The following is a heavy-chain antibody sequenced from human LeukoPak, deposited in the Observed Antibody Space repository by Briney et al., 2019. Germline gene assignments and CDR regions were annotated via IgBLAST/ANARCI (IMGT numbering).Heavy chain of an antibody. CDR1: GYSFTSYW. CDR3: ARLIGSRVVVPADY. J-gene: IGHJ4*02. CDR2: FYPGASDT. V-gene: IGHV5-51*01. Sequence: GESLKICCKGSGYSFTSYWISWVRQMPGKGLEWRGSFYPGASDTRYSPSFQGQVTISADKSISTAYLQWSSLKASDTAMYYCARLIGSRVVVPADYWGQGTLVTVSS. D-gene: IGHD2-2*01.